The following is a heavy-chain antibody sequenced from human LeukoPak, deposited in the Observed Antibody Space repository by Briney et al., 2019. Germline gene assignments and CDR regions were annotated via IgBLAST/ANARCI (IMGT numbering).Heavy chain of an antibody. V-gene: IGHV3-7*01. CDR1: GFTFSSYW. J-gene: IGHJ6*02. Sequence: GGSLRLSCAASGFTFSSYWMSWVRQARGKGLEWVANIKQDGSEKYYVDSVKGRFTISRDNAKNSLYLQMNSLRAEDTAVYYCARGTRLSSSSWYYGMDVWGQGTTVTVSS. CDR2: IKQDGSEK. CDR3: ARGTRLSSSSWYYGMDV. D-gene: IGHD6-13*01.